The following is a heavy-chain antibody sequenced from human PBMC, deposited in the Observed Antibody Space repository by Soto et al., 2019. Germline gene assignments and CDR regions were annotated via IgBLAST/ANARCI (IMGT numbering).Heavy chain of an antibody. CDR2: ISYSGST. Sequence: SETLSLTCTVSGGSISSDSYYWGWIRQSPEKGLEWIASISYSGSTYYNPTLKSRLTISVDTSKNQFSLKLSSVTAADTAVYYCARDHARIVGATTGMDVRGQGTTVTVSS. J-gene: IGHJ6*02. CDR1: GGSISSDSYY. CDR3: ARDHARIVGATTGMDV. V-gene: IGHV4-39*07. D-gene: IGHD1-26*01.